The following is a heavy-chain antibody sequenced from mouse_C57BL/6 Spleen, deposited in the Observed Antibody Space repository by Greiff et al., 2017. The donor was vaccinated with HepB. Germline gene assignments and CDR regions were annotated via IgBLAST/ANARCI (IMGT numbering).Heavy chain of an antibody. CDR3: ARSTTVVAFDY. CDR1: GYAFSSYW. CDR2: IYPGDGDT. J-gene: IGHJ2*01. V-gene: IGHV1-80*01. D-gene: IGHD1-1*01. Sequence: VQLQQSGAELVKPGASVKISCKASGYAFSSYWMNWVKQRPGKGLEWIGQIYPGDGDTNYNGKFKGKATLTADKSSSTAYMQLSSLTSEDSAVYFCARSTTVVAFDYWGQCTTLTVSS.